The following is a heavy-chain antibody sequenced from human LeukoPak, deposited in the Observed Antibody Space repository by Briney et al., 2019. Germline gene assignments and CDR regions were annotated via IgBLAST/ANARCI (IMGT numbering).Heavy chain of an antibody. CDR2: IYYSGST. CDR1: GGSNSSYY. D-gene: IGHD5-24*01. V-gene: IGHV4-59*01. J-gene: IGHJ3*02. Sequence: SETLSLTCTVSGGSNSSYYWSWIRQPPGKGLEWIGYIYYSGSTNYNPSLKSRVTISVDTSKNQFSLKLSSVTAADTAVYYCARDRRRWLHPAAFDIWGQGTVVTVSS. CDR3: ARDRRRWLHPAAFDI.